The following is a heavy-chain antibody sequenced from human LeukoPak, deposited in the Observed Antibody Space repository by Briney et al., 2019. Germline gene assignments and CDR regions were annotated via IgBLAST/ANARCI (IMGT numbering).Heavy chain of an antibody. Sequence: GGSLRLSCAASGFTFSSYAMSGVPKAPGKGLEWVSAISGSGGSTYYADSVKGRFTISRDNSKNTLYLQMNSLRAEDTAVYYCAKDPVWGSGFWGQGTLVTVSS. D-gene: IGHD3-10*01. J-gene: IGHJ4*02. CDR2: ISGSGGST. CDR1: GFTFSSYA. CDR3: AKDPVWGSGF. V-gene: IGHV3-23*01.